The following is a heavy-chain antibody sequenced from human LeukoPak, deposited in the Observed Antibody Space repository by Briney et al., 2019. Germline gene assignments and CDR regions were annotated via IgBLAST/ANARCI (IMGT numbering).Heavy chain of an antibody. J-gene: IGHJ4*02. D-gene: IGHD6-19*01. CDR3: ARAGSGSGWYFDY. V-gene: IGHV1-18*01. CDR1: GYDFTGVG. CDR2: ISPYNGNT. Sequence: ASVKVSCKASGYDFTGVGITWARQAPGQGLEWLGWISPYNGNTRYVQKLQGRVTMTTDTSTSTAYMELRSLRFDDTAVYYCARAGSGSGWYFDYWGQGTLVTVSS.